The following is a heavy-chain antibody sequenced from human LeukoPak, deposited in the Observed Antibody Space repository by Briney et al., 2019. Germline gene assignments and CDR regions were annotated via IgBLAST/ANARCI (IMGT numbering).Heavy chain of an antibody. Sequence: SETLSLTCTVSGDSSSDTTYYWAWIRQPPGKGLEWIGSIYFSETKYNPSLKSRITISGDTSKKQFSLKLSSVTAADTAVYYCASPSKLVISRGGFDMWGQGTMVTVSA. CDR2: IYFSET. CDR1: GDSSSDTTYY. D-gene: IGHD3-22*01. J-gene: IGHJ3*02. V-gene: IGHV4-39*01. CDR3: ASPSKLVISRGGFDM.